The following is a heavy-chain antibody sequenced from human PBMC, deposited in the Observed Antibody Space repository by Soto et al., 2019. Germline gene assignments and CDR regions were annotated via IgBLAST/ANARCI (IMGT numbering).Heavy chain of an antibody. J-gene: IGHJ4*02. CDR2: IRPDGSEK. V-gene: IGHV3-7*01. D-gene: IGHD3-10*01. CDR3: ARDTIISA. Sequence: PGGSLRLSCAASGFTFSTYWMSWVRQAPGKGLEWVANIRPDGSEKWYVDSVKGRFTISRDNAKNSLYLQMNSLRVEDTAVYYCARDTIISAWGQGTLDTVSS. CDR1: GFTFSTYW.